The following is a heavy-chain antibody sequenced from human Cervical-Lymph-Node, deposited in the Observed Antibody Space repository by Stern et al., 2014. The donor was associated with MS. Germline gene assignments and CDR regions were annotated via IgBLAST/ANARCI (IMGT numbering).Heavy chain of an antibody. J-gene: IGHJ4*02. CDR2: IHYSGST. V-gene: IGHV4-31*03. D-gene: IGHD3-16*01. CDR1: GGSISTTGYY. Sequence: VQLVESGPGLMKPSQTLSLTCTVSGGSISTTGYYWSWIRQHPGKGLEWIGYIHYSGSTYYNPSLKSRGTISVDTSKNQFSLKLNSVIAADTALYYCARSDRLWGSFDYWGQGSLVTVSS. CDR3: ARSDRLWGSFDY.